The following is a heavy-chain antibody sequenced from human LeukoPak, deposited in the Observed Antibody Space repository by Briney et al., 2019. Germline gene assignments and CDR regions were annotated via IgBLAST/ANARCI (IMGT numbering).Heavy chain of an antibody. Sequence: SETLSLTCTVSGGSIRSYYWSWIRQPPGKGLEWIGYIYYSGSTNYNPSPKSRVTISVDTSKNQFSLKLSSVTAADTAVYYCARHEGSWSYYLDYWGQGTLVTVSS. J-gene: IGHJ4*02. CDR3: ARHEGSWSYYLDY. V-gene: IGHV4-59*08. D-gene: IGHD6-13*01. CDR2: IYYSGST. CDR1: GGSIRSYY.